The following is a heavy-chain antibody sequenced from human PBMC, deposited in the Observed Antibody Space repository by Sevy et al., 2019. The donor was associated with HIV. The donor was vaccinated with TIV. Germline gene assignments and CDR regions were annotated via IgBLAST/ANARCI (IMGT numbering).Heavy chain of an antibody. V-gene: IGHV3-30*04. J-gene: IGHJ1*01. D-gene: IGHD3-22*01. CDR3: ARDSYYDSSTGYMGGCQH. CDR2: ISYDGSTK. Sequence: GGSLRLSCAASGFSFSTYAMHWVRQAPGKGLEWVAVISYDGSTKEYADSVKGRFSSSRDKSKNTLYLQMNGLRPEDTAVYYCARDSYYDSSTGYMGGCQHWGQGTLVTVSS. CDR1: GFSFSTYA.